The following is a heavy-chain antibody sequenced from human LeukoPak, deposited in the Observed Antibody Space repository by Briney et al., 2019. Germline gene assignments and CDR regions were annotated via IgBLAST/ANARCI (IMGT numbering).Heavy chain of an antibody. CDR3: ARYLKGGDYSQYFQH. CDR1: GYTFTGYY. D-gene: IGHD4-17*01. J-gene: IGHJ1*01. CDR2: INPNSGGT. Sequence: GASVTVSCKASGYTFTGYYMHWVRQAPGQGLEWMGWINPNSGGTNYAQKFQGRVTMTRDTSISTAYMELSRLRSDDTAVYYCARYLKGGDYSQYFQHWGQGTLVTVSS. V-gene: IGHV1-2*02.